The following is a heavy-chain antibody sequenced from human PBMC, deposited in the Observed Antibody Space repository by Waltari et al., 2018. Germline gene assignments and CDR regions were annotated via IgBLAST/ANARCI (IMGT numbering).Heavy chain of an antibody. CDR3: ARVGDYHGSGRFGLDV. CDR1: GGSFSGYF. Sequence: QVQLQQWGAGLLKPSETLSLTCAVYGGSFSGYFWSWIRQSPGKGLEWIGQINRDGSNKFNPSRKSRVARSVDTIKSQISLRRSSVTAADAAVYYCARVGDYHGSGRFGLDVWGQGTRVTVSS. V-gene: IGHV4-34*01. CDR2: INRDGSN. J-gene: IGHJ6*02. D-gene: IGHD3-10*01.